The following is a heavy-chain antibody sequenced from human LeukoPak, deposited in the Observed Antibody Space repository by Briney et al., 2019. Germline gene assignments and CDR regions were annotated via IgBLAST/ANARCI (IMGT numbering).Heavy chain of an antibody. Sequence: GGSLRLSCAASGFTFSSYDMHWVRQAPGKGLEWVAVIWYDGSNKYYADSVKGRFTISRDNSKNTLYLQMNSLRAEDTAVYYCAKDNSGWFDPWGQGTLVTVSS. D-gene: IGHD2/OR15-2a*01. CDR1: GFTFSSYD. CDR3: AKDNSGWFDP. J-gene: IGHJ5*02. CDR2: IWYDGSNK. V-gene: IGHV3-33*06.